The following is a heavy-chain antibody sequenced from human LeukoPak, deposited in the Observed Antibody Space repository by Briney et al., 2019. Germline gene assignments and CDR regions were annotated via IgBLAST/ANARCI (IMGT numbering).Heavy chain of an antibody. CDR1: GGSISSYY. CDR3: ARGRYGSGSYVLDYYYYMDV. Sequence: SETLSLTCTVSGGSISSYYWSWIRQSPGKGLECIGYIHYTGSTNYNPSLKGRVTISVDTSKNQFSLKLSSVTAADTAVYYCARGRYGSGSYVLDYYYYMDVWGEGTTVTISS. J-gene: IGHJ6*03. V-gene: IGHV4-59*01. CDR2: IHYTGST. D-gene: IGHD3-10*01.